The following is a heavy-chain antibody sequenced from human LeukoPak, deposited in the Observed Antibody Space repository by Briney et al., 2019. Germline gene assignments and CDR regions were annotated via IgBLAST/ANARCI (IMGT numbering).Heavy chain of an antibody. D-gene: IGHD6-19*01. V-gene: IGHV4-59*01. CDR3: ARAISAWSYFYYMDV. CDR2: FYYSRGT. Sequence: PSETLSLTCTDSGDSITSFYWSWIRQSPGKGLEWIGYFYYSRGTTYNPSLRSRATISADTSQNQFSLKLRSVTAADTAVYYCARAISAWSYFYYMDVWGKGPRSPSP. CDR1: GDSITSFY. J-gene: IGHJ6*03.